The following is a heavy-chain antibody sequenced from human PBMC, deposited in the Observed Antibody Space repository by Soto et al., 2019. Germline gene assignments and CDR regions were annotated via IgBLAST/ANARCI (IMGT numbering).Heavy chain of an antibody. CDR3: AKDHDVVVVAATPDAFDI. D-gene: IGHD2-15*01. CDR1: GFTFSSYA. V-gene: IGHV3-23*01. Sequence: GGSLRLSCAASGFTFSSYAMSWVRQAPGKGLEWVSAISGSGGSTYYADSVKGRFTISRDNSKNTLYLQMNSLRAEDTAVYYCAKDHDVVVVAATPDAFDIWGQGTMVTV. J-gene: IGHJ3*02. CDR2: ISGSGGST.